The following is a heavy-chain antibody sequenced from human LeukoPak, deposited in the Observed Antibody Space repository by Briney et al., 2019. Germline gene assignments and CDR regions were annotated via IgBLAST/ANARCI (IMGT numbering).Heavy chain of an antibody. Sequence: PSETLSLTCGVSGGAITNYYWNWIRQAPGKGLEWIGYIYYSGSTNYNPSLKSRVTISVDTSKNQFSLKLSSVTAADTAVYYCARHPVLWFGDSPDAFDIWGQGTMVTVSS. CDR3: ARHPVLWFGDSPDAFDI. CDR1: GGAITNYY. J-gene: IGHJ3*02. D-gene: IGHD3-10*01. V-gene: IGHV4-59*08. CDR2: IYYSGST.